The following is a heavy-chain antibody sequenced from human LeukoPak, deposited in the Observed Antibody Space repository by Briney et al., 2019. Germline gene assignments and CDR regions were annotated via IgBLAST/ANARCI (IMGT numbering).Heavy chain of an antibody. Sequence: SETLSLTCTVSGGSISSSSYYWGWIRQPPGKGLEWIGSIYYSGSTYYNPSLKRRVTISVDTSKNQFSLKLSSVTAADTAVYYCARLHVLAVAYLDYWGQGTLVTVSS. CDR2: IYYSGST. D-gene: IGHD6-19*01. J-gene: IGHJ4*02. V-gene: IGHV4-39*01. CDR1: GGSISSSSYY. CDR3: ARLHVLAVAYLDY.